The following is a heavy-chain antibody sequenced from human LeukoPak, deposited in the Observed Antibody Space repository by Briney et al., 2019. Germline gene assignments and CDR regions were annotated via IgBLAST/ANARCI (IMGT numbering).Heavy chain of an antibody. CDR1: AFIFSDYW. D-gene: IGHD4-11*01. Sequence: GGSLRLSCAASAFIFSDYWMHWVRQAPGKGLMWVSRINYDGSSTTYADSVKGRFTISRDNTKNTLSLQMNSLRAEDTAVYYCVRVKDYRGAFDIWGQGTMVTVSS. CDR2: INYDGSST. CDR3: VRVKDYRGAFDI. V-gene: IGHV3-74*01. J-gene: IGHJ3*02.